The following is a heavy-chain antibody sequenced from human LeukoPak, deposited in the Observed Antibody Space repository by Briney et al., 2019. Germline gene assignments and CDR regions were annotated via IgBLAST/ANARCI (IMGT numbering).Heavy chain of an antibody. J-gene: IGHJ5*02. Sequence: ASVKVSCKASGYTFTRYDINWVRQATGLGPEWMGWMNPNSGNTGYAQKFQGRFTMTRNTSISTAYLELSSLTSEDTAVYYCARGPNKYDGGNSGSAWFDPWGQGSLVTVSS. V-gene: IGHV1-8*01. CDR3: ARGPNKYDGGNSGSAWFDP. CDR2: MNPNSGNT. CDR1: GYTFTRYD. D-gene: IGHD4-23*01.